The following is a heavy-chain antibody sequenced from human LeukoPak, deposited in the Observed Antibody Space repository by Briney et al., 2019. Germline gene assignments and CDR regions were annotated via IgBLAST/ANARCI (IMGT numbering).Heavy chain of an antibody. CDR2: IIPIFGTA. Sequence: SVKVSCKASGGTFSSYAISWMRQAPGQGLEWMGGIIPIFGTANYAQKFQGRVTITADESTSTAYMELSSLRSEDTAVYYCVLGLGADYGMDVWGQGTTVTVSS. D-gene: IGHD3-16*01. CDR3: VLGLGADYGMDV. J-gene: IGHJ6*02. CDR1: GGTFSSYA. V-gene: IGHV1-69*13.